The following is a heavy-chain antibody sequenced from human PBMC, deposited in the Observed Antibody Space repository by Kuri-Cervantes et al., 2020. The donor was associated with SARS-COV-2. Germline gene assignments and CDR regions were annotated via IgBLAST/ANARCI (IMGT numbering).Heavy chain of an antibody. Sequence: SVKVSCKASGYTFTSYDINWVRQATGQGLEWMGGIIPIFGTANYAQKFQGRVTITADESTSTAYMELSSLRSEDTAVYYCASDYGSGRNDYYYYYYGMDVWGQGTTVTVSS. V-gene: IGHV1-69*13. CDR2: IIPIFGTA. D-gene: IGHD3-10*01. J-gene: IGHJ6*02. CDR1: GYTFTSYD. CDR3: ASDYGSGRNDYYYYYYGMDV.